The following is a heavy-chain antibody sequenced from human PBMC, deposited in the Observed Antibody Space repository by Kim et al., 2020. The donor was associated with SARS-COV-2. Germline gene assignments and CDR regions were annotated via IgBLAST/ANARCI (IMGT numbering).Heavy chain of an antibody. CDR3: ARGRGSGWHYLDS. D-gene: IGHD6-19*01. J-gene: IGHJ4*02. CDR2: INSNGGST. V-gene: IGHV3-64*01. CDR1: GYTFRDYA. Sequence: GGSLRLSCAGSGYTFRDYAMYWVRQAPGKGLEYVSLINSNGGSTYYANSVKGRFTISRDNSKNTLYLQMGSLRPEDTAVYYCARGRGSGWHYLDSWGQGTPVTVPA.